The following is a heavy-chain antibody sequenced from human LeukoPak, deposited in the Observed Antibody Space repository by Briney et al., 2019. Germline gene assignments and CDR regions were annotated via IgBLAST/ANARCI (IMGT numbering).Heavy chain of an antibody. J-gene: IGHJ4*02. CDR2: IKQDGSEK. D-gene: IGHD6-13*01. V-gene: IGHV3-7*03. CDR1: GFTFSSYW. Sequence: GGSLRLSCAASGFTFSSYWMSWVRQAPGKGLEWVANIKQDGSEKYYVDSVKGRFTISRDNAKNTLYLQMNSLRAEDTAVFYCAKAQHSSIWGYFDYWGQGTLVTVSS. CDR3: AKAQHSSIWGYFDY.